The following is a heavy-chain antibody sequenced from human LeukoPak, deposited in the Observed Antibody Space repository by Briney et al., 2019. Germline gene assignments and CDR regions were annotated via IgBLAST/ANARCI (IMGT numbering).Heavy chain of an antibody. D-gene: IGHD6-13*01. J-gene: IGHJ4*02. V-gene: IGHV1-46*01. Sequence: ASVKVSCKASGYTFTSYGISWVRQAPGQGLEWMGIINPSGGSTSYAQKFQGRVTMTRDTSTSTVYMELSSLRSEDTAVYYCARVPGGSGSSWFFDYWGQGTLVTVSS. CDR2: INPSGGST. CDR3: ARVPGGSGSSWFFDY. CDR1: GYTFTSYG.